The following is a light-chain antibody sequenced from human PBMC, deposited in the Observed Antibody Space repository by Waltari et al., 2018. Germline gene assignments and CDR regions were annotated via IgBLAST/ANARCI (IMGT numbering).Light chain of an antibody. V-gene: IGLV2-14*01. CDR3: SSYTSTTDLV. CDR2: EVS. J-gene: IGLJ3*02. Sequence: QSALTQPASVSGSPGQSITISCTGPTSDVVGYTYVSWHQQHPGKAPKLTIFEVSYRPSGFSNRFSGSKSGNTASLTISGLQPDDEADYYCSSYTSTTDLVFGGGSKVTVL. CDR1: TSDVVGYTY.